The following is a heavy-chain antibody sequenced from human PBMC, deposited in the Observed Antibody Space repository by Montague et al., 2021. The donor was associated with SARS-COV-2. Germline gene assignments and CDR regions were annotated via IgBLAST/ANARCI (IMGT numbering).Heavy chain of an antibody. CDR2: ISYDGSNK. V-gene: IGHV3-30-3*01. D-gene: IGHD3-10*01. CDR1: GFTFSSYA. J-gene: IGHJ4*02. Sequence: SLRLSCAASGFTFSSYAMHWVRQAPGKGLEWVAVISYDGSNKYYSDSVKGLFTISRDNSKNTLYLQMNSLRAEDTAVYYCARAGDYYYVSGSYYNPYDYWGQGTLVTVSS. CDR3: ARAGDYYYVSGSYYNPYDY.